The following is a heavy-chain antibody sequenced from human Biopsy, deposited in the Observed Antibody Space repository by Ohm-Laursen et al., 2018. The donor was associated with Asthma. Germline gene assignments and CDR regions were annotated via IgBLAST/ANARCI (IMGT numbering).Heavy chain of an antibody. CDR2: ISWNSATI. D-gene: IGHD3-22*01. CDR3: AKVRSDWVITESFDY. Sequence: RSLRLSCAASGFKFDEYTMHWVRQAPGKGLEWVSGISWNSATIGYADSVEGRFTISRDNAKNSVFLHKDSLRPEDTAFYYCAKVRSDWVITESFDYWGQGVLVTVSS. V-gene: IGHV3-9*01. CDR1: GFKFDEYT. J-gene: IGHJ4*02.